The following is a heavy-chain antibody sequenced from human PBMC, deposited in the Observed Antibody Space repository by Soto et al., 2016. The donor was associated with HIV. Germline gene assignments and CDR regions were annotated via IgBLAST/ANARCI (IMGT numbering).Heavy chain of an antibody. V-gene: IGHV3-53*02. D-gene: IGHD6-13*01. CDR2: IYSGGST. J-gene: IGHJ6*02. Sequence: EVQLVETGGGLIQPGGSLRLSCAASGFTISFNYMSWVRQAPGKGLEWVSVIYSGGSTYYADSVKGRLTISRDNSKNTLYLQMNSLRAEDTAVYYCARGPYSSSWYGMDVWGQGTTVTVSS. CDR3: ARGPYSSSWYGMDV. CDR1: GFTISFNY.